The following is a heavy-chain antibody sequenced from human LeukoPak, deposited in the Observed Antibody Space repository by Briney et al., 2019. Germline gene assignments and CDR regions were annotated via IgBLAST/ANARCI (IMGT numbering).Heavy chain of an antibody. V-gene: IGHV4-61*02. J-gene: IGHJ4*02. CDR2: IYTSGST. Sequence: ASETLSLTCTVSGGSISSGSYYWSWIRPPAGKGLEWIGRIYTSGSTNYNPSLKSRVTISVDTSKNRFSLKLSSVTAADTAVYYCARKLRFLDPFDYWGQGTLVTVSS. D-gene: IGHD3-3*01. CDR3: ARKLRFLDPFDY. CDR1: GGSISSGSYY.